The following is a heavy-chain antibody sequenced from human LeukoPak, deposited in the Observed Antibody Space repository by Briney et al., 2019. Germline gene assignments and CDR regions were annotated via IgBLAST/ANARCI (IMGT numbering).Heavy chain of an antibody. CDR2: ISGSGGGS. Sequence: GGSLRLSCGVSGFTFSAYAMPWVRQAPGKGLEWVSLISGSGGGSYYADSVKGRFTIFRDNAKNTLYLQMNSLRAEDTAVYYCARAGTEDGYNIYFDHWGQGTLVTVSS. CDR1: GFTFSAYA. D-gene: IGHD5-24*01. V-gene: IGHV3-23*01. CDR3: ARAGTEDGYNIYFDH. J-gene: IGHJ4*02.